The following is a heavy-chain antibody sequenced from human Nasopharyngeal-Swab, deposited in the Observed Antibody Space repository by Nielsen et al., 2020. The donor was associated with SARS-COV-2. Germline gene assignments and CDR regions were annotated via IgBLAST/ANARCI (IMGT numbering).Heavy chain of an antibody. CDR1: GYTFTSYY. CDR3: ARREPHDAFDI. V-gene: IGHV1-46*01. Sequence: ASVKVSCKASGYTFTSYYMHWVRQAPGQGLEWMGIINPSGGSTSYAQKFQGRVTMTRDTSTSTVYMELSSLRSDDTAVYYCARREPHDAFDIWGQGTMVTVSS. J-gene: IGHJ3*02. D-gene: IGHD1-26*01. CDR2: INPSGGST.